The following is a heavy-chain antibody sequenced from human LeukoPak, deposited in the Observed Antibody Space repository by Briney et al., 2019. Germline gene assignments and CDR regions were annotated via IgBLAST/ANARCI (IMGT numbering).Heavy chain of an antibody. D-gene: IGHD5-12*01. CDR2: IYYSGST. CDR3: ARGGARGYSGYDLDY. V-gene: IGHV4-59*01. CDR1: GGSIGSYY. Sequence: PSETLSLTCTVSGGSIGSYYWSWIRQPPGKGLEWIGYIYYSGSTNYNPSLKSRVTISVGTSKNQFSLKLSSVTAADTAVYYCARGGARGYSGYDLDYWGQGTLVTVSS. J-gene: IGHJ4*02.